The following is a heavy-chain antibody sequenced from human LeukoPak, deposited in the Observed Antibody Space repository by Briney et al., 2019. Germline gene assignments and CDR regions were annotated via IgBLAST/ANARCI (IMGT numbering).Heavy chain of an antibody. CDR1: GFTFSSYS. CDR3: ARGKYSSSWYSDY. Sequence: GGSLRLSCAASGFTFSSYSMNWVRQAPGKGLEWVSSISSSSSCIYYADSVKGRFTISRDNAKNSLYLQMNSLRAEDTAVYYCARGKYSSSWYSDYWGQGTLVTVSS. D-gene: IGHD6-13*01. CDR2: ISSSSSCI. V-gene: IGHV3-21*01. J-gene: IGHJ4*02.